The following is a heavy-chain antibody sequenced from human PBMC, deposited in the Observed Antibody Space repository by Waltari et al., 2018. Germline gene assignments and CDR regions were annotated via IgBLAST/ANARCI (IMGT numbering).Heavy chain of an antibody. V-gene: IGHV4-31*01. CDR3: ARSDDSTDFDY. Sequence: QVQLQESGPGLVKPSQTLSLTCTVSGGSISSGGYYWSWIRQHPGKGLEWIGYIYYSGSTYYNPSHRSLVTISVDTSKNQFSLKLSSVTAADTAVYYCARSDDSTDFDYWGQGTLVTVSS. CDR2: IYYSGST. D-gene: IGHD3-22*01. CDR1: GGSISSGGYY. J-gene: IGHJ4*02.